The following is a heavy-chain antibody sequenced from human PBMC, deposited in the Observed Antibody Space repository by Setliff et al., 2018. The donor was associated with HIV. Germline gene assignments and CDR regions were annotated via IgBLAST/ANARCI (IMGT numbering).Heavy chain of an antibody. D-gene: IGHD6-19*01. CDR1: GYTFTSYT. Sequence: ASVKVSCKASGYTFTSYTMNWVRQAPGQGLQWMGWVNTNTGNPTYAQGFTGRFVFSLDTSVSTAYLQISSLKAEDTAVYYCARSGRIAVAGTMYYWGQGTPVTVSS. CDR3: ARSGRIAVAGTMYY. CDR2: VNTNTGNP. V-gene: IGHV7-4-1*02. J-gene: IGHJ4*02.